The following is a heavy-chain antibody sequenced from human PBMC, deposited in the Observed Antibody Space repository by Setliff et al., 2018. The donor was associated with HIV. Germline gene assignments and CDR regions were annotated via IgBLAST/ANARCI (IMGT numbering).Heavy chain of an antibody. J-gene: IGHJ3*01. CDR2: ISPNNGVA. CDR1: EYMILAYK. CDR3: ARPRVFDSFDV. V-gene: IGHV1-2*06. Sequence: ASVMVSCKATEYMILAYKMNWVRQAPGQGLEWIGRISPNNGVAEYAPKFQGRAIMTLDTSISTAYLEIPRLTSDDAAVYYCARPRVFDSFDVWGQGTMVTVAS.